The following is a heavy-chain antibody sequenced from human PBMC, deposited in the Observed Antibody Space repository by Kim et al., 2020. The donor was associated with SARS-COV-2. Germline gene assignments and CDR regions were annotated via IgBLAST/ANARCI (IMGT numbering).Heavy chain of an antibody. D-gene: IGHD6-6*01. CDR2: IYFDGGRT. CDR3: AKAGNRSSGYYDMDV. CDR1: GFTFSTYG. J-gene: IGHJ3*01. V-gene: IGHV3-NL1*01. Sequence: GGSLRLSCAASGFTFSTYGMYWVRQAPGKGLVWFAVIYFDGGRTYYADSVKGRFTISRDNSKNMLYLEMNSLRAEDTAVYYCAKAGNRSSGYYDMDVWGQGTMVTVSS.